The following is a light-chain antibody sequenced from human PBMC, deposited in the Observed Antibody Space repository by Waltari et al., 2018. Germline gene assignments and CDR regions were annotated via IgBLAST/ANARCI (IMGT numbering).Light chain of an antibody. J-gene: IGLJ1*01. Sequence: QSDLTQPRSVSGSPGQSVTISCTGTSPNYVSWYPQHPRKAPQLLLFEVTRRPSGVPARFSGSKSGNTASLTISGLQAEDEADYYCCSYGGRYVFGTATKVTVL. CDR1: SPNY. CDR2: EVT. CDR3: CSYGGRYV. V-gene: IGLV2-11*01.